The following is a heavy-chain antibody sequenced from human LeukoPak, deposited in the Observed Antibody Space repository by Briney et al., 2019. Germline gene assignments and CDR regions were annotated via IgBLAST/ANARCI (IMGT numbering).Heavy chain of an antibody. D-gene: IGHD4-17*01. CDR3: TRASASTAIDY. J-gene: IGHJ4*02. V-gene: IGHV4-59*01. CDR1: GGSISNYY. Sequence: SETLSLTCTVSGGSISNYYWSWIRQSPEKRLEWIGYIYYSGSPNYNPSLKSRVTMSLDTSRNQFSLKLASVTAADTAVYYCTRASASTAIDYWGPGTLVTVSS. CDR2: IYYSGSP.